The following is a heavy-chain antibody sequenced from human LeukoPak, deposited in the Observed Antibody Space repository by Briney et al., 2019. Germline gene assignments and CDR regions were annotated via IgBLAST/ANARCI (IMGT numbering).Heavy chain of an antibody. CDR3: AKGPHDFWSGYYSEYYYYYMDV. Sequence: GGSLRLSCAASGFTFSSYGMHWVRQAPGKGLEGVAVISYDGSNKYYADSVKGRFTISRDNSKNKLYLQMNSLRAEDTAVYYCAKGPHDFWSGYYSEYYYYYMDVWGKGTTVTVTS. CDR2: ISYDGSNK. J-gene: IGHJ6*03. CDR1: GFTFSSYG. D-gene: IGHD3-3*01. V-gene: IGHV3-30*18.